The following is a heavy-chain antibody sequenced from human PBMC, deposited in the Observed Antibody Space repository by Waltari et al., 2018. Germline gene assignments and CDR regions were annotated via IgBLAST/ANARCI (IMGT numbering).Heavy chain of an antibody. J-gene: IGHJ5*02. CDR3: AREGDASGWFAL. CDR2: SNPNGGRT. Sequence: QVQLVQSGAEVKKPGASVKVSCRASGFTFTAYYIHWVRQAPGQGPEWMGWSNPNGGRTKYAQKFQGRVTMTSDTSINTAHMEVSSLRSDDTAIYYCAREGDASGWFALWGQGTQVTVSS. D-gene: IGHD6-25*01. CDR1: GFTFTAYY. V-gene: IGHV1-2*02.